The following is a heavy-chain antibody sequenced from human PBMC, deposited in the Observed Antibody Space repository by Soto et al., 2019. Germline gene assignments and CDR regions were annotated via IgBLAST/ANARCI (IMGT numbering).Heavy chain of an antibody. CDR2: ISWNSGSI. D-gene: IGHD5-12*01. V-gene: IGHV3-9*01. CDR1: GFTFDDYA. CDR3: AKDNSSGYDLMGTPFDY. Sequence: EVQLVESGGGLVQPGRSLRLSCAASGFTFDDYAMHWVRQAPGKGLEWVSGISWNSGSIGYADSVKGRFTISRDNAKNSLYLQMNSLRAEDTALYYCAKDNSSGYDLMGTPFDYWGQGTLVTVSS. J-gene: IGHJ4*02.